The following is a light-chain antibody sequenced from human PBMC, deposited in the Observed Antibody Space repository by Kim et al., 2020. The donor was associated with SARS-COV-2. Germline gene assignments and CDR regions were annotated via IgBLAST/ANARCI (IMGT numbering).Light chain of an antibody. CDR2: AAS. V-gene: IGKV1-17*02. CDR1: QAIRNH. Sequence: DIQMTQSPSSLSTSVGDRVTMTCRASQAIRNHLSWFQQKPGQAPERLVYAASSLQSGVPSRFSGSGSGTEFTLTISNLHSEDSATYYCLQYHTFPRTFGQGTKLEI. J-gene: IGKJ2*01. CDR3: LQYHTFPRT.